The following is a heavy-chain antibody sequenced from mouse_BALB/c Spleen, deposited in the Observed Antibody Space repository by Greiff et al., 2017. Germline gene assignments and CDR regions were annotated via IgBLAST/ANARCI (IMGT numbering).Heavy chain of an antibody. D-gene: IGHD1-1*01. CDR2: INPSNGRT. CDR1: GYTFTSYW. CDR3: ARYYYGSSPYYAMDY. J-gene: IGHJ4*01. V-gene: IGHV1S81*02. Sequence: QVQLQQPGAELVKPGASVKLSCKASGYTFTSYWMHWVKQRPGQGLEWIGEINPSNGRTNYNEKFKSKATLTVDKSSSTAYMQLSSLTSEDSAVYYCARYYYGSSPYYAMDYWGQGTSVTVSS.